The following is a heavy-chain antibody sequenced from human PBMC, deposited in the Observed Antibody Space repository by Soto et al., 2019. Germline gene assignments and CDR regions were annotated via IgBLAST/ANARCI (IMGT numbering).Heavy chain of an antibody. Sequence: SETLSLTCTVSGGSISSGGYYWSWIRQHPGKGLEWIGYIYYGGSTYYDPSLKSRATISGDTSKNQFSLKLSSVTAADTAVYYCARGGYYYENSGQNAYDYWGQGILVTVSS. CDR2: IYYGGST. D-gene: IGHD3-22*01. V-gene: IGHV4-31*03. CDR3: ARGGYYYENSGQNAYDY. CDR1: GGSISSGGYY. J-gene: IGHJ4*01.